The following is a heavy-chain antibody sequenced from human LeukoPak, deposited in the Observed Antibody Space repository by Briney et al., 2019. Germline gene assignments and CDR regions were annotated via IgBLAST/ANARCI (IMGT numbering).Heavy chain of an antibody. CDR2: ISGSGENT. V-gene: IGHV3-23*01. Sequence: PGGSLRLSCAASGFTFSSYAMSWLRQAPGKGLEWVSTISGSGENTYYADSVKGRFTISRDNSKNTLYLQMYSLRVEDTAVYYCAKWGSGSYYKGSFDYWGQGTLVTVSP. CDR1: GFTFSSYA. CDR3: AKWGSGSYYKGSFDY. J-gene: IGHJ4*02. D-gene: IGHD3-10*01.